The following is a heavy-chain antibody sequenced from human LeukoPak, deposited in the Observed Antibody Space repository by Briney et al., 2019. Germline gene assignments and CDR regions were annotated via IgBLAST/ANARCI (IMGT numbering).Heavy chain of an antibody. D-gene: IGHD6-13*01. V-gene: IGHV4-39*01. CDR3: ARAYSSSWYPILYYFDY. CDR2: IYYSGST. J-gene: IGHJ4*02. CDR1: GGSISSSSYY. Sequence: PSETLSLTCTVSGGSISSSSYYWGWIRQPPGKGLEWIGSIYYSGSTYYNPSLKSRVTISVDTSKNQFSLKLSSVTAADTAVYYCARAYSSSWYPILYYFDYWGQGTLVTVSS.